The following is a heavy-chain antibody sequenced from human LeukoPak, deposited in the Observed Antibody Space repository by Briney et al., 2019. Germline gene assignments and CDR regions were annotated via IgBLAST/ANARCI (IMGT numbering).Heavy chain of an antibody. D-gene: IGHD1-26*01. V-gene: IGHV1-2*02. Sequence: GASVKVSFKTSGYTFTSYYIHWVRQAPGQGRDYMGWINPDNGGTNYAQNFQGRVIMTRDTSISTAYMQLSRLTSDDTAVYYCARSPSGELDYWGRGTLVSVSS. CDR2: INPDNGGT. J-gene: IGHJ4*02. CDR3: ARSPSGELDY. CDR1: GYTFTSYY.